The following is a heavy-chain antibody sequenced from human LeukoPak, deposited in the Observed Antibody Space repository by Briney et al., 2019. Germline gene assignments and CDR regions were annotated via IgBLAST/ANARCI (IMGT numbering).Heavy chain of an antibody. Sequence: PSETLSLTCTVSGGSISSSSYYWGWIRQPPGKGLEWIGYIYYSGSTYYNPSLKSRVTISVDTSKNQFSLKLSSVTAADTAVYYCARGDPTLTPRLWGQGTMVTVSS. J-gene: IGHJ3*01. V-gene: IGHV4-30-4*08. CDR2: IYYSGST. CDR3: ARGDPTLTPRL. CDR1: GGSISSSSYY.